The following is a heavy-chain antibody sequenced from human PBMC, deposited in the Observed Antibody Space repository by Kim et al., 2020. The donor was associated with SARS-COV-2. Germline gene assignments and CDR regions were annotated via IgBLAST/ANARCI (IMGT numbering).Heavy chain of an antibody. D-gene: IGHD3-10*01. V-gene: IGHV4-34*01. J-gene: IGHJ4*02. Sequence: SETLSLTCAVYGGSFSGYYWSWIRQPPGKGLEWIWEINHSGSTNNNSSLKSRVTISVDTSKNQFSLELSSVTAADTAVYYCAGGTRNTMVRGVTPLDYWGQGTLVTVSS. CDR1: GGSFSGYY. CDR2: INHSGST. CDR3: AGGTRNTMVRGVTPLDY.